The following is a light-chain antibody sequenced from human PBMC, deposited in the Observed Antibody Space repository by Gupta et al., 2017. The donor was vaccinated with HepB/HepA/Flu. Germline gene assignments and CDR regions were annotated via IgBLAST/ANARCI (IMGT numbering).Light chain of an antibody. V-gene: IGLV2-14*03. CDR2: DVS. J-gene: IGLJ1*01. CDR1: SRDVGNYNF. CDR3: SSYTSTTSQV. Sequence: QSALTPPASVSGSPGQSITISCTGTSRDVGNYNFVSWYQQYPDKAPKLVIYDVSSRPSGVPDRFSGSKSGNTASLTISGLQAEDEAEYYCSSYTSTTSQVFGTGTKVTVL.